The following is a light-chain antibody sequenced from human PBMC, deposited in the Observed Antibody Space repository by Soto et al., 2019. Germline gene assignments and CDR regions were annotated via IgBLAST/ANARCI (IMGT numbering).Light chain of an antibody. J-gene: IGKJ4*01. CDR2: KVS. CDR3: MQGTHWLLT. Sequence: DVVMTQSPLSLPVTLGQPASISCRSSQGLVYSDGNTYLNWFQQRPGQSPRRLLYKVSKWDSGVPDRFSGSGLGTDFTLKISSLEAEDVCVDYCMQGTHWLLTFGGGTKVEIK. V-gene: IGKV2D-30*01. CDR1: QGLVYSDGNTY.